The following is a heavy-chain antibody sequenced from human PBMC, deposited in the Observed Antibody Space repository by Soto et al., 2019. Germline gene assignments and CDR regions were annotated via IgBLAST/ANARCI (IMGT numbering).Heavy chain of an antibody. CDR2: IYYSGST. Sequence: LSLKCPDPGGSITRSSFHWGWIRQPPGKGLEWIGSIYYSGSTYYSPSLKSRVTISVDTSKNQFSLKLSSVTAADTAVYYCARKERAAGTDWWYDPWSQGTLDTVS. CDR3: ARKERAAGTDWWYDP. D-gene: IGHD6-13*01. J-gene: IGHJ5*02. V-gene: IGHV4-39*01. CDR1: GGSITRSSFH.